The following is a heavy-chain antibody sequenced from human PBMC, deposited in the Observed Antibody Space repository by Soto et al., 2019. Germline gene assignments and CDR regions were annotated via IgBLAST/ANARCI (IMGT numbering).Heavy chain of an antibody. CDR1: GGSISSGGYS. CDR3: VRGPPFH. CDR2: IYHSGST. J-gene: IGHJ4*02. D-gene: IGHD3-16*01. V-gene: IGHV4-30-2*01. Sequence: SETLSLTCVVSGGSISSGGYSWSWIRQPPGKGLEWIGYIYHSGSTYYNPSLKSRVTISVDRSKNQFSLKLSSVTAADTAVYYCVRGPPFHWGQGTLVTVSS.